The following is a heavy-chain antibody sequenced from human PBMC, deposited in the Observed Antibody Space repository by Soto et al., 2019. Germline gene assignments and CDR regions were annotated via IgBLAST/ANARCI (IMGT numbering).Heavy chain of an antibody. D-gene: IGHD4-17*01. J-gene: IGHJ4*02. CDR2: IIPIFGTA. CDR3: ARDHDGDTNFDY. CDR1: GGTFSSYA. V-gene: IGHV1-69*06. Sequence: SVKVSCKASGGTFSSYAISWVRQAPGQGLEWMGGIIPIFGTANYAQRFQGRVTITADKSTSTAYMELNSLKTEDTAVYYCARDHDGDTNFDYWGQGTLVTVSS.